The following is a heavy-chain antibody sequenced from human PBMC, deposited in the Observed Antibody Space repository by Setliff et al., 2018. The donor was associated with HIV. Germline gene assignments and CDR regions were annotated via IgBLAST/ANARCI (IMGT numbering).Heavy chain of an antibody. CDR3: ARDHGRSSGCYEYSYYGMDV. J-gene: IGHJ6*02. Sequence: ASVKVSCKASGYTFTGYYMHWVRQAPGQGLEWMGWINPNSGGTTYAQKFQGRVTVTRDTSISTAYMEVRRLRSDDTAVYYCARDHGRSSGCYEYSYYGMDVWGQGTTVTVS. CDR1: GYTFTGYY. D-gene: IGHD2-2*01. V-gene: IGHV1-2*02. CDR2: INPNSGGT.